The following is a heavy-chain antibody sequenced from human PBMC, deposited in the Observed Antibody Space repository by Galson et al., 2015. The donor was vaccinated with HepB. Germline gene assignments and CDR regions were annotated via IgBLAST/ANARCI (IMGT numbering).Heavy chain of an antibody. CDR1: GFTFDDYA. CDR2: ISWNSGSI. J-gene: IGHJ5*02. D-gene: IGHD2-21*02. Sequence: SLRLSCAASGFTFDDYAMHWVRQAPGKGLEWVSGISWNSGSIGYADSVKGRFTNSRDNAKNSLYLQMNSLRAEDTALNYCAKDRDPCGGDCYSPFDPWGQGTLVTVSS. V-gene: IGHV3-9*01. CDR3: AKDRDPCGGDCYSPFDP.